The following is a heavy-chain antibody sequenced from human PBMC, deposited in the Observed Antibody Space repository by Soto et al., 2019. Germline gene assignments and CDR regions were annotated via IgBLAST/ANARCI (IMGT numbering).Heavy chain of an antibody. Sequence: SVKVTCKAFVNPFTHLGVTLVRQAPGQGLEWRGWISAYTDDPNYAQKFQGQVTISADKSISTAYLQWSSLKASDTAMYYCARHSSSGYCRSTSCYDSSGYPDYWGQGTLVTVSS. CDR3: ARHSSSGYCRSTSCYDSSGYPDY. J-gene: IGHJ4*02. D-gene: IGHD2-2*01. CDR1: VNPFTHLG. V-gene: IGHV1-18*01. CDR2: ISAYTDDP.